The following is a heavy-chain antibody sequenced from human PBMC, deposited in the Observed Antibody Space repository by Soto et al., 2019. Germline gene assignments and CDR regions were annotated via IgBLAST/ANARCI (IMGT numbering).Heavy chain of an antibody. D-gene: IGHD3-3*01. V-gene: IGHV1-69*13. CDR3: ARSHYYDFWSGYSYFDY. Sequence: SVKVSCKPSGGPFSRYAISWVRQAPGQGLEWMGGIIPIFGTANYAQKFQGRVTITADESTSTAYMELSSLRSEDTAVYYCARSHYYDFWSGYSYFDYWGQGPLFTVSS. CDR2: IIPIFGTA. J-gene: IGHJ4*02. CDR1: GGPFSRYA.